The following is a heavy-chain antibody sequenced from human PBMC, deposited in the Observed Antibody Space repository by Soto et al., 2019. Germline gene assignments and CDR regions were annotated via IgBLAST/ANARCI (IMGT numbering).Heavy chain of an antibody. CDR2: IRSRGDYP. Sequence: QLQLVESGGGLVKPGGSLRLSCAASGFTFSDYYMSWIRQSPGKRLEWIAYIRSRGDYPSYADSVKGRFTISRDNVNSSLFLQMNSLRADDTAVYYCARQSYIPATISGDFDLWGQGTPVTVSS. CDR3: ARQSYIPATISGDFDL. CDR1: GFTFSDYY. J-gene: IGHJ4*02. D-gene: IGHD5-12*01. V-gene: IGHV3-11*06.